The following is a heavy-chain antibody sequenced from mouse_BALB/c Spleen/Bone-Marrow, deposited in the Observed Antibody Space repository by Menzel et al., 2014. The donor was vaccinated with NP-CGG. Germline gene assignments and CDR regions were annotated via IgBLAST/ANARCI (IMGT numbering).Heavy chain of an antibody. CDR2: INPYNGDT. V-gene: IGHV1-20*02. CDR1: GYSFTGYF. J-gene: IGHJ3*01. D-gene: IGHD2-4*01. CDR3: VRGGLRGAWFAY. Sequence: VQLQQSGPELVKPGASVKISCKASGYSFTGYFMNWVMQSHGKSLEWIGRINPYNGDTFYNQKFKGKATLTVDKSSSTAHMELRSLASEDSAVYYGVRGGLRGAWFAYWGQGTLVTVSA.